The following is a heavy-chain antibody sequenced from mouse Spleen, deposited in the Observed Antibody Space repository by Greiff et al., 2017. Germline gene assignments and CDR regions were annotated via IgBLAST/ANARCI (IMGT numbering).Heavy chain of an antibody. V-gene: IGHV14-4*01. D-gene: IGHD2-14*01. J-gene: IGHJ3*01. CDR3: TTGVPPFAY. CDR2: IDPENGDT. CDR1: GFNIKDDY. Sequence: VQLQQSGAELVRPGASVKLSCTASGFNIKDDYMHWVKQRPEQGLEWIGWIDPENGDTEYASKFQGKTTITADTSSNTAYLQLSSLTSEDTAVYYCTTGVPPFAYWGQGTLVTVSA.